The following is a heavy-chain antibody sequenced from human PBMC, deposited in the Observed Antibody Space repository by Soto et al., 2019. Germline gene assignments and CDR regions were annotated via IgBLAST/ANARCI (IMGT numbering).Heavy chain of an antibody. J-gene: IGHJ6*02. V-gene: IGHV3-30*18. CDR3: AKDGSATYYYGMDV. Sequence: GGSLRLSCAASGFIFSSYGMHWVRQAPGKGLEWMAVISYDGSNKYYVDSVKGRFTISRDNSKNTLYLQMNSLRDEDTAVYYCAKDGSATYYYGMDVWGQGTTVTVSS. CDR2: ISYDGSNK. CDR1: GFIFSSYG. D-gene: IGHD3-10*01.